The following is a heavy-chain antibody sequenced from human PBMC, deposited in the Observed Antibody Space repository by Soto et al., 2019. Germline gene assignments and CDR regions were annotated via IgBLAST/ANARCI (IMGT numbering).Heavy chain of an antibody. V-gene: IGHV3-9*01. CDR1: GFTFDDYA. CDR2: ISWNSGSI. D-gene: IGHD4-17*01. Sequence: PGGSLRLSCAASGFTFDDYAMHWVRQAPGKGLEWVSGISWNSGSIGYADSVKGRFTISRDNAKNSLYLQMNSLRAEDTALYYCAKALFDYGDSYAFDIWGQGTMVTVSS. J-gene: IGHJ3*02. CDR3: AKALFDYGDSYAFDI.